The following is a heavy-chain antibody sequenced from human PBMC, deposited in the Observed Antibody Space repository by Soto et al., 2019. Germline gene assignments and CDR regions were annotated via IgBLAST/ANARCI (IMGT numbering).Heavy chain of an antibody. CDR1: GGSISSGGYY. CDR3: ARDPFGEASYGMDV. D-gene: IGHD3-10*01. J-gene: IGHJ6*02. V-gene: IGHV4-31*03. Sequence: PSETLSLTCTVSGGSISSGGYYWSWIRQHPGKGLEWIGYIYYSGSTYYNPSLKSRVTISVDTSKNQFSLKLSSVTAADTAVYYCARDPFGEASYGMDVWGQGTTVTVSS. CDR2: IYYSGST.